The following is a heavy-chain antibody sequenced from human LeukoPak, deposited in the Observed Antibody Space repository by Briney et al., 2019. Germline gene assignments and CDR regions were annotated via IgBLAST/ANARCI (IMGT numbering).Heavy chain of an antibody. CDR3: ARDLGGGWSALYYYYYMDV. Sequence: SVKVSCKASGGTFSSYAISWVRQAPGQGLDWMGRIFPILGIANYAQKFQGRVTITADKSTSTAYMELSSLRSEDTAVYYCARDLGGGWSALYYYYYMDVWGKGTTVTVSS. CDR2: IFPILGIA. D-gene: IGHD2-15*01. J-gene: IGHJ6*03. V-gene: IGHV1-69*04. CDR1: GGTFSSYA.